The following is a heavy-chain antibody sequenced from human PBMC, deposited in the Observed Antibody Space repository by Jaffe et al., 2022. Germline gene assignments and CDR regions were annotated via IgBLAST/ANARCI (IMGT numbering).Heavy chain of an antibody. Sequence: EVQLVQSGAEVKKPGESLKISCHGSGYRFNTYWIGWVRQMPGEGLEWMGIIYPDDSDTRYSPSFQGQVTISVDTSINTAYLQWSSLKASDTAMYYCVRDPREYDISTGFANWASGPRFGDFWFDPWGQGTQVTVSS. J-gene: IGHJ5*02. D-gene: IGHD3-9*01. V-gene: IGHV5-51*03. CDR2: IYPDDSDT. CDR1: GYRFNTYW. CDR3: VRDPREYDISTGFANWASGPRFGDFWFDP.